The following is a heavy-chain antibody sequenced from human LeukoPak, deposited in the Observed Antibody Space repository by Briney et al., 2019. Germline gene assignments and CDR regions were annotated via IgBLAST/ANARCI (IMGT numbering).Heavy chain of an antibody. V-gene: IGHV3-48*01. CDR3: ASGGYQLLFPWYFDL. D-gene: IGHD2-2*01. CDR2: ISSSSSTI. J-gene: IGHJ2*01. CDR1: GFTLSSYS. Sequence: GGSLRLSCAASGFTLSSYSMNWVRQAPGKGLEWVSYISSSSSTIYYADSVKGRFTISRDNAKNSLYLQMNSLRAEDTAVYYCASGGYQLLFPWYFDLWGRGTLVTVSS.